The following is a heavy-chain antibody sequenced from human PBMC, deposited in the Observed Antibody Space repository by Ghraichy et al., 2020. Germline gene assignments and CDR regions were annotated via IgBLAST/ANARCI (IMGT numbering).Heavy chain of an antibody. D-gene: IGHD3-22*01. CDR3: ARDRYYYDSSGYHALDP. CDR1: GGSISTYY. Sequence: SETLSLTCTVSGGSISTYYWNWIRQPPGKGLEWIGYIYYSGSTNYNPSLKSRVSISVDASKNQFSLKLRSVTAADTAVYYCARDRYYYDSSGYHALDPWGQGTLVTVSS. V-gene: IGHV4-59*01. CDR2: IYYSGST. J-gene: IGHJ5*02.